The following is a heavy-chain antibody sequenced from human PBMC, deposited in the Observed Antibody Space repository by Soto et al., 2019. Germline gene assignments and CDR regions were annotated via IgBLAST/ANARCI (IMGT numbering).Heavy chain of an antibody. Sequence: DLVESGGGLAKPGGALRLSCTDSGFTFSSHTMNWVRQAPGKGLEWVSSISATGSDIYYGDSVMGRFTISRDNAKNSLYLQLNNLRVEDTAVYYCARGYDVVRVPVAIRVGYFDHWGQGTEVTVSS. CDR3: ARGYDVVRVPVAIRVGYFDH. V-gene: IGHV3-21*01. D-gene: IGHD3-16*01. CDR2: ISATGSDI. CDR1: GFTFSSHT. J-gene: IGHJ4*02.